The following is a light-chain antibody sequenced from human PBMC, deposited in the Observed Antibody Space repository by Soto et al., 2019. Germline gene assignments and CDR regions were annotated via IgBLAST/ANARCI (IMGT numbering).Light chain of an antibody. CDR2: DAS. J-gene: IGKJ2*01. Sequence: EIVMTQSPATLSVSPGERVTFSCRASQSVSSYLAWYQQKPGQAPRLLTYDASTRATGVPARFSGSGSGTEFTLTISSLESEDFAVYYCQQYNNWLMYTFGQGTKVDIK. CDR1: QSVSSY. V-gene: IGKV3-15*01. CDR3: QQYNNWLMYT.